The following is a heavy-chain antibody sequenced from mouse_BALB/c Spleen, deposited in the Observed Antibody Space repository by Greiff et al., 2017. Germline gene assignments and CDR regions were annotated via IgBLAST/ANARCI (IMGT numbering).Heavy chain of an antibody. D-gene: IGHD2-4*01. V-gene: IGHV7-1*02. CDR1: GFTFSDFY. J-gene: IGHJ4*01. CDR3: ARDAAYDYDGDSYAMDY. CDR2: SRNKANDYTT. Sequence: EVQGVESGGGLVQPGGSLRLSCATSGFTFSDFYMEWVRQPPGKRLEWIAASRNKANDYTTEYSASVKGRFIVSRDTSQSILYLQMNALRAEDTAIYYCARDAAYDYDGDSYAMDYWGQGTSVTVSS.